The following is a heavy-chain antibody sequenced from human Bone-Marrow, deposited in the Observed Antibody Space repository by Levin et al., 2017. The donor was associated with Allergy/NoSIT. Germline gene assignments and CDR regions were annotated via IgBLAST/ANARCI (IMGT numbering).Heavy chain of an antibody. Sequence: RGESLKISCKASGFAFISSAVQWVRQARGQRPEWIGYIVVGSGNTNYAQKFQGRVTITRDMSTSTAYMEMSSLVSEDTALYYCASKGPAAYCYRDCYSDAFDIWGQGTMVTVSS. V-gene: IGHV1-58*01. J-gene: IGHJ3*02. CDR1: GFAFISSA. CDR3: ASKGPAAYCYRDCYSDAFDI. CDR2: IVVGSGNT. D-gene: IGHD2-21*02.